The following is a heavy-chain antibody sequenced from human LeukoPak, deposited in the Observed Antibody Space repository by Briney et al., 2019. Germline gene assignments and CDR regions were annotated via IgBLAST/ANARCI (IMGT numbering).Heavy chain of an antibody. CDR3: ARDPYSGTYGDTYYYYMDV. CDR2: ITSSSTYT. CDR1: GFTFSSYS. D-gene: IGHD1-26*01. J-gene: IGHJ6*03. Sequence: GGSLRLSCAASGFTFSSYSMNWVRQTPGKGLEWVSSITSSSTYTFYADSVKGRFTISRDNARNSLYLQMNSLRAEDTAVYYCARDPYSGTYGDTYYYYMDVWGKGTTVTVSS. V-gene: IGHV3-21*01.